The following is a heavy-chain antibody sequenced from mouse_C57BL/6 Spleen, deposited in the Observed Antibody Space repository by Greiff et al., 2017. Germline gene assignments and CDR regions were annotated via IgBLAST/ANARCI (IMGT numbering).Heavy chain of an antibody. CDR2: INPNNGGT. J-gene: IGHJ2*01. V-gene: IGHV1-26*01. CDR3: ARSRAPYYFDY. D-gene: IGHD3-1*01. Sequence: EVQLQQSGPELVKPGASVKISCKASGYTFTDYYMNWVKQSHGKSLEWIGDINPNNGGTSYNQKFKGKATLTVDKSSSTAYMELRSLTSEDSAVYYCARSRAPYYFDYWGQGTTLTVSS. CDR1: GYTFTDYY.